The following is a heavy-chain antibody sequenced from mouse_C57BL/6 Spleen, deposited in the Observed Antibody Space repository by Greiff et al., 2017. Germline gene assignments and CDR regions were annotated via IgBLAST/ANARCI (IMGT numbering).Heavy chain of an antibody. CDR2: INYDGSST. V-gene: IGHV5-16*01. J-gene: IGHJ3*01. CDR1: GFTFSDYY. D-gene: IGHD1-1*01. Sequence: DVMLVESEGGLVQPGSSMKLSCTASGFTFSDYYMAWVRQVPEKGLEWVANINYDGSSTYYLDSLKSRFIISRDNAKNILYLQMSSLKSEDTATYYCAREDYYGSSPAWFAYWGQGTLVTVSA. CDR3: AREDYYGSSPAWFAY.